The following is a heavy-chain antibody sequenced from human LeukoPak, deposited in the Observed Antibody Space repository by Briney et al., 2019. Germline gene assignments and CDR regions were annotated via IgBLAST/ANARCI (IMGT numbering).Heavy chain of an antibody. D-gene: IGHD5-24*01. J-gene: IGHJ4*02. CDR2: IYHSGHT. Sequence: SGTLSLTCGVSGDSIITNHWWSWVRQPPGKGLEWIGEIYHSGHTHYNPSLKSRVTISLDKSRNQFSLNLIYVTAADTAVYYCASARWDCWGQGTLVTVSS. CDR1: GDSIITNHW. V-gene: IGHV4-4*02. CDR3: ASARWDC.